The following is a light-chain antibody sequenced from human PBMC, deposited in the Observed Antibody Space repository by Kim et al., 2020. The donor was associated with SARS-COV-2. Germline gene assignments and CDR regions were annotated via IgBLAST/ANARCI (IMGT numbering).Light chain of an antibody. J-gene: IGKJ4*01. CDR3: QYYRGAPVT. V-gene: IGKV3-20*01. CDR1: QSVDSRY. Sequence: SPGEGATLSGRASQSVDSRYIAWYQQKSGQAPRLFIYAASSRATGIPDRFSGSGSGTDFTLTISRLEPEDFAVYYCQYYRGAPVTFGGGTKVDIK. CDR2: AAS.